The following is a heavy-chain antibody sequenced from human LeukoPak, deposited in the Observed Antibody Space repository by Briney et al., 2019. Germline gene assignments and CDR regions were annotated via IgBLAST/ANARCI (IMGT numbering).Heavy chain of an antibody. J-gene: IGHJ3*01. V-gene: IGHV3-66*01. CDR3: ARAVHYYDSLGAAFDL. D-gene: IGHD3-22*01. CDR1: GFTVSSNY. Sequence: PLGSLRLSCAASGFTVSSNYMSSVRQAPGRGLEWASAIYSRGSTYYADSVKGRVTISRDNSKNTLYLQINSLRAEDTTVYYCARAVHYYDSLGAAFDLGGQGTMLTVPS. CDR2: IYSRGST.